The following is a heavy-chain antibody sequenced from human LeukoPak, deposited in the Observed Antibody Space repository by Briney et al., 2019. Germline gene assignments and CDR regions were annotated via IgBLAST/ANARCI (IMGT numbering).Heavy chain of an antibody. CDR1: GFTFISYA. CDR3: AKYMTYYYDSTGNARSFYFDS. CDR2: ISAAGGKT. V-gene: IGHV3-23*01. D-gene: IGHD3-22*01. Sequence: GGSLRLSCAASGFTFISYAMSWVRQAPGKGLEWGSGISAAGGKTYYADSVKGRFTISRDNSKNTLYLQMNSLRAEDTAVYYCAKYMTYYYDSTGNARSFYFDSWGQGALVSVAT. J-gene: IGHJ4*02.